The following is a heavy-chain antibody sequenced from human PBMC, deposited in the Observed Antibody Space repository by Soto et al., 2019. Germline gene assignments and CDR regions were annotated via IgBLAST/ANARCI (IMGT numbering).Heavy chain of an antibody. V-gene: IGHV1-3*01. J-gene: IGHJ5*02. CDR2: INAGNGNT. Sequence: ASVKVSCKASGYTFTSYAMHWVRQAPGQRLEWMGWINAGNGNTKYSQKFQGRVTITRDTSASTAYMELSSLRSEDTAVYYCARDRRKLGGLDPWGQGNIVTVS. CDR3: ARDRRKLGGLDP. D-gene: IGHD6-25*01. CDR1: GYTFTSYA.